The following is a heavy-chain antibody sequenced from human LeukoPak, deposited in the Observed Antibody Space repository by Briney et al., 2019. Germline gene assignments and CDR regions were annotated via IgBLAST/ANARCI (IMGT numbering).Heavy chain of an antibody. J-gene: IGHJ4*02. Sequence: QTLSLTCAISGDSVSSNSAAWNWIRQSPSRGLEWLGRTYYRSKWYNDYAVSVKSRITINPDTSKNQFSLHLNSVTPEDTALYYCARGGIVAAIAYFYFDYWGQGTLVTVSS. CDR1: GDSVSSNSAA. D-gene: IGHD5-12*01. V-gene: IGHV6-1*01. CDR3: ARGGIVAAIAYFYFDY. CDR2: TYYRSKWYN.